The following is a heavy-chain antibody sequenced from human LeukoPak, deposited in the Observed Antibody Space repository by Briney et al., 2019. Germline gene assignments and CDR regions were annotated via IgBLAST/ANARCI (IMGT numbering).Heavy chain of an antibody. Sequence: SETLSLTCAVSGYSISSGYYWGWIRQPPGKGLEWIGSIQHSGTAYYNPSLKSRVTISVDTPKNQFSLNLSSVTAADTAVYYCARAPRDSSSSNYMRRFDYWGQGTLVTVSS. J-gene: IGHJ4*02. CDR1: GYSISSGYY. V-gene: IGHV4-38-2*01. D-gene: IGHD3-22*01. CDR3: ARAPRDSSSSNYMRRFDY. CDR2: IQHSGTA.